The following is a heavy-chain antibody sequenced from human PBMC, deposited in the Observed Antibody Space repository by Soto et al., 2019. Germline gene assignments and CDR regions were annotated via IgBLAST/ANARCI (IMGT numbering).Heavy chain of an antibody. CDR3: ARDLEYSSGSGLDY. V-gene: IGHV4-34*10. CDR1: GGSFSGYY. Sequence: SETLSLTCAVYGGSFSGYYWSWIRQPPGKGLEWIGEINHSGSINYNPSLKSRVTMTRDTSTSTVYMELSSLRSEDTAVYYCARDLEYSSGSGLDYWGQGTLVTVSS. D-gene: IGHD6-19*01. CDR2: INHSGSI. J-gene: IGHJ4*02.